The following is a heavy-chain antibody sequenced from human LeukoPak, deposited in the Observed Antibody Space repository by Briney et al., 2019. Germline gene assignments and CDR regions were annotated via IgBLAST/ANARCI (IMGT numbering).Heavy chain of an antibody. D-gene: IGHD3-22*01. V-gene: IGHV3-23*01. J-gene: IGHJ5*02. CDR3: AKDPEVVITGGWFDP. CDR1: GFTFNTYA. Sequence: GGSLRLSCAASGFTFNTYAMSWVRQAPGQGLEWVSAISGSGVSTYYADSVKGRFTISRDNSKSTLYLQMNSLRAEDTAVYYCAKDPEVVITGGWFDPWGQGTLVTVSS. CDR2: ISGSGVST.